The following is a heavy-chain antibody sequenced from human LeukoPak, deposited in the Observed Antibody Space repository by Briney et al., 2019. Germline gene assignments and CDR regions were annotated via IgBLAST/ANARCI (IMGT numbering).Heavy chain of an antibody. J-gene: IGHJ4*02. CDR1: GFTFSGYS. V-gene: IGHV3-21*01. CDR2: ITLSSSSI. Sequence: GALRLSCAASGFTFSGYSMSWVRQAPGKGLEWVSSITLSSSSIYYADSVKGRFTISRDNAKNSLYLRMNSLRAEDTAVYYCARDALPYFYDSSGYFQVDYWGQGTLVTVSS. CDR3: ARDALPYFYDSSGYFQVDY. D-gene: IGHD3-22*01.